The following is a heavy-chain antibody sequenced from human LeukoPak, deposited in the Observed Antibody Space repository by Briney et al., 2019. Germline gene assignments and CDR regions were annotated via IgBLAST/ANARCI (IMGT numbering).Heavy chain of an antibody. J-gene: IGHJ4*02. D-gene: IGHD5-12*01. CDR3: ARDSGYSGYVVFDY. CDR1: GGSISSGGYY. V-gene: IGHV4-31*03. Sequence: SETLSLTCTVSGGSISSGGYYWSCIREHPEKGLEWVGYIYYSGSTYYNPSLKSRVTISVDTSKNQFSLKLSSVTAADTAVYYCARDSGYSGYVVFDYWGQGTLVTVSS. CDR2: IYYSGST.